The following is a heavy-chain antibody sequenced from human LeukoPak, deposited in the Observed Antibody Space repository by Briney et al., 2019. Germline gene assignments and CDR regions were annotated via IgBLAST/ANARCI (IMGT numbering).Heavy chain of an antibody. V-gene: IGHV5-51*01. D-gene: IGHD2-2*01. CDR1: GYSFTNYW. Sequence: GESLKISCKGSGYSFTNYWIGWVRQMPGKGLGWMGIIYPGDSDTRYSPSFQGQVTISADKSISTAYLQWSSLKASDTAMYYCARRTSGHCSSTSCLFDYWGQGTLVTVSS. CDR2: IYPGDSDT. CDR3: ARRTSGHCSSTSCLFDY. J-gene: IGHJ4*02.